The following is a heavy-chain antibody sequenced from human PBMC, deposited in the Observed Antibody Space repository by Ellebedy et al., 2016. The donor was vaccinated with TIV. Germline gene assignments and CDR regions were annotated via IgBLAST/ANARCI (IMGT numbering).Heavy chain of an antibody. D-gene: IGHD3-22*01. J-gene: IGHJ4*02. CDR3: ARKYYYDSSAFYY. CDR1: GASISSYY. CDR2: IYYNENT. V-gene: IGHV4-59*12. Sequence: MPSETLSLTCTVSGASISSYYWSWIRQPPGKGLEWIGYIYYNENTNYNPSLKSRVTISVDTSKNQFSLKLSSVTAADTAVYYCARKYYYDSSAFYYWGQGTLVTVSS.